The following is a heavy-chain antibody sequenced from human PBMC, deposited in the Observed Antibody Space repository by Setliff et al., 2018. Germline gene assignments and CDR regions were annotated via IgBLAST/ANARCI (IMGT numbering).Heavy chain of an antibody. J-gene: IGHJ4*02. CDR2: IYPGDSDT. Sequence: PGESLKISCKGSGYTFTNYWIGWVRQMPGKGLEWMGAIYPGDSDTRHSPSFQGQVTISADKSISTVYLQWSSLKASDTAIYYCARLTPETDSDYWGPGTLVTVSS. D-gene: IGHD2-15*01. V-gene: IGHV5-51*01. CDR3: ARLTPETDSDY. CDR1: GYTFTNYW.